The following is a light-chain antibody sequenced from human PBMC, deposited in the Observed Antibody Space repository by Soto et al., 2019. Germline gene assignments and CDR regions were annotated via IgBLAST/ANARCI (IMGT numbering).Light chain of an antibody. CDR1: QSISSY. V-gene: IGKV1-39*01. CDR2: AAS. J-gene: IGKJ1*01. CDR3: QQSYSTTWT. Sequence: DIQMTQSPSTLSASVGDRFAITFLASQSISSYLNCYQQKPGKAPKLLIYAASSLQSGVPSRFSGSGSETDFTLTISSLQPEDFATYSCQQSYSTTWTFGQGTKVDIK.